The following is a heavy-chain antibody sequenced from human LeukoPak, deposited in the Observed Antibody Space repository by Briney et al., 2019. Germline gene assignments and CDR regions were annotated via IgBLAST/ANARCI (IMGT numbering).Heavy chain of an antibody. D-gene: IGHD2-21*01. V-gene: IGHV3-7*01. CDR3: ARARVTPPSRDEYYFDY. CDR2: IKQDGSEK. CDR1: GFTFSSYW. J-gene: IGHJ4*02. Sequence: PGGSLRLSCAASGFTFSSYWMSWVRQAPGKGLEWVANIKQDGSEKYYVDSVKGRFTISRDNAKNSLYQQMNSLRAEDTAVYYCARARVTPPSRDEYYFDYWGQGTLVTVSS.